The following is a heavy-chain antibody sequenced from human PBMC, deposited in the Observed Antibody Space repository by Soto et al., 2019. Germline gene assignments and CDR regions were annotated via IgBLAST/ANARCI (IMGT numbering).Heavy chain of an antibody. Sequence: SSETLSLTCTVSGGSISSGGYYWSWIRQHPGKGLEWIGYIYYSGSTYYNPSLKSRVTISVDTSKNQFSLKLSSVTAADTAVYYCASSPNGYYDSSGYYYFDYWGQGTLVTVSS. V-gene: IGHV4-31*03. D-gene: IGHD3-22*01. CDR2: IYYSGST. J-gene: IGHJ4*02. CDR1: GGSISSGGYY. CDR3: ASSPNGYYDSSGYYYFDY.